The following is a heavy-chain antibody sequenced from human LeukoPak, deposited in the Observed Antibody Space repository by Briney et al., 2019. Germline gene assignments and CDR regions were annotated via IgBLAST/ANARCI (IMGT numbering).Heavy chain of an antibody. CDR1: GFIFSTYG. V-gene: IGHV3-30*03. D-gene: IGHD7-27*01. CDR3: ARDPLGSPTYYFDY. Sequence: GGSLRLSCAVSGFIFSTYGMHWVRQAPGKGLEWVAVISYDGSNKYYADSVKGRFTISRDNSKNTLYLQMNSLRAEDTAVYYCARDPLGSPTYYFDYGGQGTLVTVSS. CDR2: ISYDGSNK. J-gene: IGHJ4*02.